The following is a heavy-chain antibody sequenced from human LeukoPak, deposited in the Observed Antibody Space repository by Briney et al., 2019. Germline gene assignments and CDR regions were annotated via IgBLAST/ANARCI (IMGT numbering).Heavy chain of an antibody. CDR2: IYYSGST. CDR1: GGSISSYY. Sequence: SETLSLTCTVSGGSISSYYWGWIRQPPGKGLEWIGSIYYSGSTYYNPSLKSRVTISVDTSKNQFSLKLSSVTAADTAVYYCARLGDYGDYYFDYWDQGTLVTVSS. V-gene: IGHV4-39*07. CDR3: ARLGDYGDYYFDY. J-gene: IGHJ4*02. D-gene: IGHD4-17*01.